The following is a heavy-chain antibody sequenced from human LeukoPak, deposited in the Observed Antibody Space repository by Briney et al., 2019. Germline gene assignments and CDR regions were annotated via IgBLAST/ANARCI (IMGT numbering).Heavy chain of an antibody. V-gene: IGHV1-18*01. CDR3: ARAPGDVGYYYYGLDV. J-gene: IGHJ6*02. CDR2: ISAYNGNT. D-gene: IGHD3-10*01. CDR1: GYTFTSYG. Sequence: ASVKVSCKASGYTFTSYGISWVRQAPGQGLEWRGWISAYNGNTNYAQKLQGRVTMTTDTSTSTAYMALRSLRSDDTAVYYCARAPGDVGYYYYGLDVWGQGTTVTASS.